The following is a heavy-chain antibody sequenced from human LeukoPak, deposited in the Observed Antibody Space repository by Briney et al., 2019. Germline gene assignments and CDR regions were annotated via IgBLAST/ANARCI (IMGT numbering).Heavy chain of an antibody. CDR3: ATSHFYGSGSYFH. V-gene: IGHV3-30*03. J-gene: IGHJ4*02. CDR1: GFTFNSYG. D-gene: IGHD3-10*01. CDR2: ISYDGSNK. Sequence: PGGSLRLSCAASGFTFNSYGMHWVRQAPGKGLEWVAVISYDGSNKYYADSVKGRFTISRDNSKNTLHLQMNSLRAEDTAVYYCATSHFYGSGSYFHWGQGTLVTVSS.